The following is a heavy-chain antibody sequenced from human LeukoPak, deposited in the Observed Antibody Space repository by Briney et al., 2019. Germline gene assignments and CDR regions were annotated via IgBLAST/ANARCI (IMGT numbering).Heavy chain of an antibody. Sequence: SETLSLTCAVSGGSISSGGYSWSWIRQPPGKGLEWIGYIYHSGSTYYNPSLKSRVTISVDRSKNQFSLKLSSVTAADTAVYYCARTRVYDRVFDYWGQGTLVTVSS. V-gene: IGHV4-30-2*01. J-gene: IGHJ4*02. CDR2: IYHSGST. D-gene: IGHD3-22*01. CDR1: GGSISSGGYS. CDR3: ARTRVYDRVFDY.